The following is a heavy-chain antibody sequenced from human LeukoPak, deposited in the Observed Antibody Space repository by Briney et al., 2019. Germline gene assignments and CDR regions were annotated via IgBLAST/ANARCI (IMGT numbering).Heavy chain of an antibody. D-gene: IGHD1-26*01. CDR2: ISSSSSYI. V-gene: IGHV3-21*01. J-gene: IGHJ4*02. CDR1: GFTFSSYS. CDR3: ARDMGELLGFDY. Sequence: GGSLRLSCAASGFTFSSYSMNWVRQAPGKGLEWVSSISSSSSYIYYADSVKGRFTISRDNAKNPLYLQMNSLRAEDTAVYYCARDMGELLGFDYWGQGTLVTVSS.